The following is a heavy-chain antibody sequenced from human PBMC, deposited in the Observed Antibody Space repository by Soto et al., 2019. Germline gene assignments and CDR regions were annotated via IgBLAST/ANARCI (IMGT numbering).Heavy chain of an antibody. Sequence: QVQLQQWGAGLVKPSETLSLSCAVYGQSFSGHSWAWIRQPPGKGLEWIGEINESGSTYYNPSLKSRVTYSTDTSKYQFSLKLSSVSAADTAAYFCARGSGIVALPGELEDVNYDYWGQGTLVNVSS. J-gene: IGHJ4*02. CDR2: INESGST. CDR3: ARGSGIVALPGELEDVNYDY. D-gene: IGHD1-1*01. V-gene: IGHV4-34*01. CDR1: GQSFSGHS.